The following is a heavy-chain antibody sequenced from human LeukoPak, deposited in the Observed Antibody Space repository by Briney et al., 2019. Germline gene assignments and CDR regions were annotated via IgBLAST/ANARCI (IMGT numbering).Heavy chain of an antibody. CDR1: GLTFADAW. J-gene: IGHJ4*02. D-gene: IGHD6-13*01. CDR2: ISGLGGSA. V-gene: IGHV3-23*01. Sequence: GGSLRLSCVASGLTFADAWMNWVRQAPGKGLEWVSGISGLGGSAYYAASVKGRFTISRDNSGDTLFLQLNNLRVEDTAIYFCARRGGSSWSSFDYWGQGTLVTVSS. CDR3: ARRGGSSWSSFDY.